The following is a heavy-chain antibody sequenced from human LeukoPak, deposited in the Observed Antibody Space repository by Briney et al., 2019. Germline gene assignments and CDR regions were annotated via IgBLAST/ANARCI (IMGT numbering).Heavy chain of an antibody. V-gene: IGHV3-9*01. Sequence: GGSLRLSCAASGFTFDDYAMHWVRQAPGKGLEWVSGISWNSGSIGYADSVKGRFTISRDNAKNSLYLQMNSLRAEDTAVYYCARDRHNSIFDYWGQGTLVTVSS. J-gene: IGHJ4*02. CDR1: GFTFDDYA. CDR2: ISWNSGSI. CDR3: ARDRHNSIFDY.